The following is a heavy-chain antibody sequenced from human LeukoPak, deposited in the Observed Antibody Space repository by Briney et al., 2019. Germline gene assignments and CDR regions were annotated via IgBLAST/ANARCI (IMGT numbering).Heavy chain of an antibody. CDR1: GGSISSGAYY. J-gene: IGHJ6*03. D-gene: IGHD2-8*01. Sequence: SQTLSLTCTVSGGSISSGAYYWTWIRQYPGKGLEWISYMYYTGSTHYNPSLRSRLSTSVDTSKNQFSLKLSSVTAADTAVYYCARVSGGVRYYYYYMDVWGKGTTVTVSS. V-gene: IGHV4-31*03. CDR3: ARVSGGVRYYYYYMDV. CDR2: MYYTGST.